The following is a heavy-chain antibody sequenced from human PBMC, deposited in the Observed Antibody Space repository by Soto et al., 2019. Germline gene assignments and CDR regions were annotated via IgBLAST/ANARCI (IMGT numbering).Heavy chain of an antibody. V-gene: IGHV4-34*01. D-gene: IGHD3-22*01. CDR1: GGAFSGYH. J-gene: IGHJ4*02. CDR2: INQSGST. Sequence: QVQLQQWGAGLLKPSETLSLTCGVYGGAFSGYHWSWIRQAPGKGLEWIGEINQSGSTNYSPSLKSRVTMSVDTSKKQFSLKLNSVTAADTALYYCAKDYDSSGYGFGYFDYWGQGTLVTVSS. CDR3: AKDYDSSGYGFGYFDY.